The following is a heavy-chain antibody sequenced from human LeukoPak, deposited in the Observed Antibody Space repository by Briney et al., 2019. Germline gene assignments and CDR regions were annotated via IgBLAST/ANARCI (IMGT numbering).Heavy chain of an antibody. Sequence: GRSLRLSCAASGFTFSSYAMHWVRQAPGKGLEWVAVISYDGSNKYYADSVKGRFTISRDNSKNTLYLQMNSLRAEDTAVYYCARFGAMTGDYYYGMDVWGKGTTVTVSS. J-gene: IGHJ6*04. V-gene: IGHV3-30*04. CDR3: ARFGAMTGDYYYGMDV. CDR1: GFTFSSYA. CDR2: ISYDGSNK. D-gene: IGHD3-10*01.